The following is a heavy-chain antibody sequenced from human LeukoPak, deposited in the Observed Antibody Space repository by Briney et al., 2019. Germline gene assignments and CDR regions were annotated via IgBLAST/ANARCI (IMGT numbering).Heavy chain of an antibody. CDR2: INHSGST. D-gene: IGHD3-10*01. Sequence: SETLSLTCAVYGGSFSGYYWRWIRQPPGEGLEWIGEINHSGSTNYNPSLKSRVTISVDTSKNQFSLKLSSVTAADTAVYYCATRGYGSGSLTSNWFDPWGQGTLVTVSS. CDR1: GGSFSGYY. J-gene: IGHJ5*02. CDR3: ATRGYGSGSLTSNWFDP. V-gene: IGHV4-34*01.